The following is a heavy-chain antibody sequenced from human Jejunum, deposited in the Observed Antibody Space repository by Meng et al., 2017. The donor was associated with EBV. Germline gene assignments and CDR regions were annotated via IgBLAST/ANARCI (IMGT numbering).Heavy chain of an antibody. CDR1: GYSMSISTW. D-gene: IGHD1-1*01. V-gene: IGHV4-28*01. CDR2: IYYTGTT. Sequence: GPELVNPPDTLSPTCAVPGYSMSISTWLAWIPQPPGKGLEWIGYIYYTGTTYSNPSLKSRVTMSIDTSKNHFSLKLTSVTTMDTAVYYCAKRMPGTGFDYWGQGTLVTVSS. J-gene: IGHJ4*02. CDR3: AKRMPGTGFDY.